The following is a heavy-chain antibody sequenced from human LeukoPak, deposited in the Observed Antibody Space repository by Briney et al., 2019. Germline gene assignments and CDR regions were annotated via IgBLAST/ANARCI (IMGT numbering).Heavy chain of an antibody. CDR1: GYTFTTYY. V-gene: IGHV1-46*01. J-gene: IGHJ4*02. CDR3: ARGTYGANSGATDY. D-gene: IGHD4-23*01. CDR2: INPRGGST. Sequence: ASVKVSCKASGYTFTTYYMYWVRQAPGQGLEWMGRINPRGGSTIYAQKFQGRVTMTRDTSTTTVYMELSSLRSEDTAVYYCARGTYGANSGATDYWGQGTLVTVSS.